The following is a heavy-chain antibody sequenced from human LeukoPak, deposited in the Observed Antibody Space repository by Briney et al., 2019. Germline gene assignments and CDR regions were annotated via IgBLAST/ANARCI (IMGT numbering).Heavy chain of an antibody. J-gene: IGHJ4*02. V-gene: IGHV1-46*01. CDR3: AREVAGTNPDY. CDR1: GYTFTSYY. Sequence: GASVKVSCKASGYTFTSYYMHWVRQAPGQGLEWMGIINPSGGSTSYAQKFQGRVTMTRDTSTSTVYMELSSLRSEDTAVYHCAREVAGTNPDYWGQGTLVTVSS. CDR2: INPSGGST. D-gene: IGHD6-19*01.